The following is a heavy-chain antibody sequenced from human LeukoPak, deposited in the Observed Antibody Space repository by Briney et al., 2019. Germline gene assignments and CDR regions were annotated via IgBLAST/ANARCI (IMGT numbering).Heavy chain of an antibody. CDR2: IYSSGST. D-gene: IGHD6-13*01. CDR1: GGSISSYY. J-gene: IGHJ4*02. CDR3: ERDLGGYSRNFDY. Sequence: PSETLSLSCTVSGGSISSYYWSWIRQPAGKGLEWIGRIYSSGSTNYNPSLKSRVTMSVDTSKNQFSLKLSSVTAADTAVYYCERDLGGYSRNFDYWGQGTLVTVSS. V-gene: IGHV4-4*07.